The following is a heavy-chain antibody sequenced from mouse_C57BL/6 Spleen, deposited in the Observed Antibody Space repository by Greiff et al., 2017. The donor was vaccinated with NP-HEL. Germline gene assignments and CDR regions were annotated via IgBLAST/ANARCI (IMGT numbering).Heavy chain of an antibody. CDR3: ARGWDGVFDY. Sequence: VQLQQSGPELVKPGASVKISCKASGYTFTDYYMNWVKQSHGKSLEWIGDINPNNGGTSYNQKFKGKATLTVDKSSSTAYMELRSLTSEDSAVYYCARGWDGVFDYWGQGTTLTVSS. CDR2: INPNNGGT. V-gene: IGHV1-26*01. CDR1: GYTFTDYY. D-gene: IGHD4-1*01. J-gene: IGHJ2*01.